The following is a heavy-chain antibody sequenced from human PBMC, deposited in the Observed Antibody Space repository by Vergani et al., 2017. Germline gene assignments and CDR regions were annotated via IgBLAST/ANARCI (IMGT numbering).Heavy chain of an antibody. CDR1: GFTFGDYA. CDR2: IRSKAYGGTT. CDR3: TRDLIRIVDTAHTALDY. V-gene: IGHV3-49*03. J-gene: IGHJ4*02. Sequence: EVQLVESGGGLVQPGRSLRLSCTASGFTFGDYAMSWFRQAPGKGLEWVGFIRSKAYGGTTEYAASVKGRFTISRDDSKSIAYLQMNSLKTEDTAVYYCTRDLIRIVDTAHTALDYGGQGTLVTVSS. D-gene: IGHD5-18*01.